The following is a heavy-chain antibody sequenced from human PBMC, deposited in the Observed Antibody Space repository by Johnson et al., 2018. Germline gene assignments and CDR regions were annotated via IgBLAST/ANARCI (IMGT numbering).Heavy chain of an antibody. CDR1: AFSFSGAW. D-gene: IGHD6-13*01. CDR2: IKSKTEGGAA. V-gene: IGHV3-15*07. Sequence: VQLQESGGDLVQPGGSLRLSCAASAFSFSGAWMNWVRQAPGKGLEWVGRIKSKTEGGAADYPAPVKGRFTISREDSKNTLYIQMKSLKTQDTAVYYCATDLAHRSSFDGFDLWGQGTMVTVSS. CDR3: ATDLAHRSSFDGFDL. J-gene: IGHJ3*01.